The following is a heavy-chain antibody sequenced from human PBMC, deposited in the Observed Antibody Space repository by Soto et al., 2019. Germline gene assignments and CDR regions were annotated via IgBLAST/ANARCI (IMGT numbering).Heavy chain of an antibody. Sequence: ASVKVSCKTSGYTFTNFGLSWVRQAPGQGLEWMGGIDAEDGKTNYAQNFQGRVTMTEDTSTDTAYMELSSLRSEDTAVYYCATDSPKYCSSTSCFKWGWFDPWGQGTLVTVSS. V-gene: IGHV1-24*01. CDR2: IDAEDGKT. CDR3: ATDSPKYCSSTSCFKWGWFDP. J-gene: IGHJ5*02. CDR1: GYTFTNFG. D-gene: IGHD2-2*01.